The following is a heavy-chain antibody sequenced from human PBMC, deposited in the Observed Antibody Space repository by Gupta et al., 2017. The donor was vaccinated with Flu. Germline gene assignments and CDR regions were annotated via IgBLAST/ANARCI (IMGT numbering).Heavy chain of an antibody. CDR1: GINFNSQS. D-gene: IGHD3-16*01. Sequence: QLVQSGGGLVKPGGSLRLPWSASGINFNSQSMTWVRQAPGKGLEWVSSISGDSKYIYYADSVKGRFTISGDNAKTSLYLEINSLGVDDTAVYFCARENSRQGDYYGMDVWGQGTAVIVSS. CDR3: ARENSRQGDYYGMDV. J-gene: IGHJ6*02. V-gene: IGHV3-21*01. CDR2: ISGDSKYI.